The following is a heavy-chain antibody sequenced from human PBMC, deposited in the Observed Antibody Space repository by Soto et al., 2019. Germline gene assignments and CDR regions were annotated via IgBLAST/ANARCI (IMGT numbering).Heavy chain of an antibody. CDR1: GYTFIGYY. CDR3: ARDLGSGYYEEKHHYFYYYGMDV. D-gene: IGHD3-22*01. J-gene: IGHJ6*02. CDR2: INPNSGGT. Sequence: ASLKVSCKAYGYTFIGYYMHWSRQAPGQGLEWMGWINPNSGGTNYAQKFKGWVPMAGDPAISTADMEPSRRRSDDTSVYYCARDLGSGYYEEKHHYFYYYGMDVWGQGTTVTVPS. V-gene: IGHV1-2*04.